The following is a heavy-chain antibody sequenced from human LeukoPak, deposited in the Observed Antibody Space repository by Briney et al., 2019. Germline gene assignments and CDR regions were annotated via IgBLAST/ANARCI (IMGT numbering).Heavy chain of an antibody. CDR1: GGSVSSGSHY. V-gene: IGHV4-61*01. D-gene: IGHD6-19*01. Sequence: PSETLSLTCTVSGGSVSSGSHYWNWIRQSPGRGLEWIGHIYYRGTTNYTPSLKSRVTISVDTPMNQFSLRLSSATAADTAVYFCARSFYSSGWYTPLRWFDTWGQGTPVTVSS. CDR2: IYYRGTT. CDR3: ARSFYSSGWYTPLRWFDT. J-gene: IGHJ5*02.